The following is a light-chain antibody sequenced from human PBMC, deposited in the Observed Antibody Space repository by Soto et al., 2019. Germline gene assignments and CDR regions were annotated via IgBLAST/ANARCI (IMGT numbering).Light chain of an antibody. V-gene: IGKV3-11*01. J-gene: IGKJ1*01. CDR2: DAS. CDR1: QSVGSS. Sequence: IVLTQSPATLSLSPGERATLSCRASQSVGSSLAWYQHKPGQAPRLLIYDASNRPPGTPARFSGSGSGTDFTLTISSLEPEDFAVYYCQQRSNWPRTFGQGTKVEIK. CDR3: QQRSNWPRT.